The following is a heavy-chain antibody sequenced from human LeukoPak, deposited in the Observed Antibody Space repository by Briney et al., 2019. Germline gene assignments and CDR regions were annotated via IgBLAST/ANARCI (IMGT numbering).Heavy chain of an antibody. V-gene: IGHV4-38-2*01. CDR2: IYHSGST. Sequence: ASETLSLTCAVSGYSISSGYYWGWIRQPPGQGLEWIGGIYHSGSTYYNPSLKSRITISVDTSKNQFSLKLSSVTAADTAVYYCARLWAVDHGYFDYWGQGTLVTVSS. CDR3: ARLWAVDHGYFDY. D-gene: IGHD2-21*01. CDR1: GYSISSGYY. J-gene: IGHJ4*02.